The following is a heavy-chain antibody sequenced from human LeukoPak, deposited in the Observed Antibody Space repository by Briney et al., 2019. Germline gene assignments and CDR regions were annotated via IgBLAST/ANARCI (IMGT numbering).Heavy chain of an antibody. CDR1: GYSFTSYW. CDR3: ARADCGGDCYYYYYGMDV. D-gene: IGHD2-21*02. CDR2: IYPGDSDT. V-gene: IGHV5-51*01. J-gene: IGHJ6*02. Sequence: GESLQISCKGSGYSFTSYWIGWVRQMPGKGLEWMGIIYPGDSDTRYSPSFQGQVTISADKSISTAYLQWSSLKASDTAMYYCARADCGGDCYYYYYGMDVWGQGTTVTVSS.